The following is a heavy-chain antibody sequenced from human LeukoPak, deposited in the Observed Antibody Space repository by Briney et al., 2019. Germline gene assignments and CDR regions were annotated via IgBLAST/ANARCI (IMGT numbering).Heavy chain of an antibody. CDR2: IIPIFGTA. CDR3: ASLRGYCSSTSCYLLDWFDP. D-gene: IGHD2-2*01. Sequence: SVKVSCKASGGTFGSYAISWVRQAPGQGLEWMGGIIPIFGTANYAQKFQGRVTITADESTSTAYMELSSLRSEDTAVYYCASLRGYCSSTSCYLLDWFDPWGQGTLVTVSS. V-gene: IGHV1-69*13. CDR1: GGTFGSYA. J-gene: IGHJ5*02.